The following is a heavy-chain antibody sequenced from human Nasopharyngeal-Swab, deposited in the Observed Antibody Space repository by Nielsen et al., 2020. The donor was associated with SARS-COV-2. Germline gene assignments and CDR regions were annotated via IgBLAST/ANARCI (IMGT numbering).Heavy chain of an antibody. CDR3: ARENYFGSGTLASYDV. V-gene: IGHV3-23*01. J-gene: IGHJ3*01. CDR1: GFSFSTYA. CDR2: ISDSGGKT. D-gene: IGHD3-10*01. Sequence: GESLKISCGASGFSFSTYAMTWVRQAPGKGLEWVSVISDSGGKTFYADSVKGRFTLSRDNSKTTLYLQMNSLRAEDTAIYYCARENYFGSGTLASYDVWGQGTMVTVSS.